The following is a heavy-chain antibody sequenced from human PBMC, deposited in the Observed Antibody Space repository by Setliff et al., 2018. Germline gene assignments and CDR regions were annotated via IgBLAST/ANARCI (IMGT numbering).Heavy chain of an antibody. CDR3: ARRRRGYSYGHDAFDT. V-gene: IGHV4-59*08. CDR2: IYYSGST. Sequence: SETLSLTCTVSGGSISSYYWSWIRQPPGKGLEWIGYIYYSGSTNYNPSLKSRVTISVDTSKNQFSLNLSSVTAADTAVYYCARRRRGYSYGHDAFDTWGQGTMVTVSS. CDR1: GGSISSYY. D-gene: IGHD5-18*01. J-gene: IGHJ3*02.